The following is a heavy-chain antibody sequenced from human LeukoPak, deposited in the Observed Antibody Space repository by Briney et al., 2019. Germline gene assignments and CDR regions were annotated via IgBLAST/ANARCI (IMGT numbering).Heavy chain of an antibody. V-gene: IGHV5-51*01. J-gene: IGHJ5*02. CDR2: IHPGDSDT. Sequence: GESLKISCKGSGYSFTSYWIGWVRQMPGKGLEWMGIIHPGDSDTRYSPSFQGQVTISADKSISTAYLQWSSLKASDTAMYYCARSLYYYDSSGYLENWFDPWGQGTLVTVSS. D-gene: IGHD3-22*01. CDR1: GYSFTSYW. CDR3: ARSLYYYDSSGYLENWFDP.